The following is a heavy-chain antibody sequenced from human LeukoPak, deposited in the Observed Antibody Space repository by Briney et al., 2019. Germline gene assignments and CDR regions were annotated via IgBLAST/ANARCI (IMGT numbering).Heavy chain of an antibody. V-gene: IGHV1-8*01. CDR2: MNPNSGNT. D-gene: IGHD6-13*01. CDR3: ARTPMAAGRVYYYYGMDV. J-gene: IGHJ6*02. Sequence: GASVKVSCKASGYTFTSYDINWVRQATGQGLEWMGWMNPNSGNTGYAQKFQGRVTMTRNTSISTAYMELSSLRSEDTAVYYCARTPMAAGRVYYYYGMDVWGQGTTVTVSS. CDR1: GYTFTSYD.